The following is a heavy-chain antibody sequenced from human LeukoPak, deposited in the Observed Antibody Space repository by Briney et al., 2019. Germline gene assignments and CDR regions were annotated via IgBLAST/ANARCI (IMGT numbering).Heavy chain of an antibody. CDR1: GFTFSSYG. V-gene: IGHV3-23*01. CDR3: TREDYYDSSDYSPDDAFDI. Sequence: GGSLRLSCAASGFTFSSYGMSWVRQAPGKGLEWVSAISGSGGSTYYEDSVKGRFTISRDNAKNTLYLQMNSLRAEDTAVYYCTREDYYDSSDYSPDDAFDIWGQGTMVTVSS. CDR2: ISGSGGST. D-gene: IGHD3-22*01. J-gene: IGHJ3*02.